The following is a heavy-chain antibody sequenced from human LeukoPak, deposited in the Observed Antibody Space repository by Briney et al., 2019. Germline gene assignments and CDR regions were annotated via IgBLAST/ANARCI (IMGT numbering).Heavy chain of an antibody. J-gene: IGHJ6*02. Sequence: SETLSLTCTVSGGSISGYYWSWIRQPPGKGLEWIGEINHSGSTNYNPSLKSRVTISVDTSKNQFSLKLSSVTAADTAVYYCASEDTAMGGYYYGMDVWGQGTTVTVSS. D-gene: IGHD5-18*01. CDR1: GGSISGYY. V-gene: IGHV4-34*01. CDR3: ASEDTAMGGYYYGMDV. CDR2: INHSGST.